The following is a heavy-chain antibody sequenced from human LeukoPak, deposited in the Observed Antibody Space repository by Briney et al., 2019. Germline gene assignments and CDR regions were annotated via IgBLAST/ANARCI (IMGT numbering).Heavy chain of an antibody. V-gene: IGHV3-30-3*01. CDR1: GFTFSSYA. CDR3: ARAATILPMGYYYYGMDV. CDR2: ISYDGSNK. Sequence: GRSLRLSCAASGFTFSSYAMHWVRQASGKGLEWVAVISYDGSNKYYADSVKGRFTISSDNSKNTLYLQMNSLRAEDTAVYYCARAATILPMGYYYYGMDVWGQGTTVTVSS. D-gene: IGHD5-12*01. J-gene: IGHJ6*02.